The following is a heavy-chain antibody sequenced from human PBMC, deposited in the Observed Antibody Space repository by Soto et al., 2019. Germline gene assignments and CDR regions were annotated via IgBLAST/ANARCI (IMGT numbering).Heavy chain of an antibody. V-gene: IGHV1-18*04. CDR3: ARDSRGHFHCTNGVCYRYYYYGMDV. Sequence: GASVKVSCKASGYTFTSYGISWVRQAPGQGLEWMGWISAYNGNTNYAQKLQGRVTMTTDTSTSTAYMELRSLRSDDTAVYYCARDSRGHFHCTNGVCYRYYYYGMDVWGQGTTVTVSS. CDR2: ISAYNGNT. J-gene: IGHJ6*02. D-gene: IGHD2-8*01. CDR1: GYTFTSYG.